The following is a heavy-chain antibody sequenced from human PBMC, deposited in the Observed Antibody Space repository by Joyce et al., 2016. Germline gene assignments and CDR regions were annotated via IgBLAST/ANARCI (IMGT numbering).Heavy chain of an antibody. CDR2: INTNGGTI. D-gene: IGHD4-23*01. CDR3: ARRYYGGNSNWYFDL. CDR1: GFTLNNYI. Sequence: EEQLVESGEGLVQPGGSLRLSCAASGFTLNNYIMYWVRQAPWKGLEYVSSINTNGGTIDYAASVKGRFTISRDNSKNTLNLQMGSLRVDDMAVYYCARRYYGGNSNWYFDLWGRGILVTVSS. V-gene: IGHV3-64*02. J-gene: IGHJ2*01.